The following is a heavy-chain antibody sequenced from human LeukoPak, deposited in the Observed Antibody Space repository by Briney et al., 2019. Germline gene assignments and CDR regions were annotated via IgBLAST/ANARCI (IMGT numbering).Heavy chain of an antibody. D-gene: IGHD2-21*01. CDR2: IYYSGST. CDR1: GGSISNYY. J-gene: IGHJ6*02. CDR3: ARAPPISHYNYGMDV. Sequence: PSETLSLTCTVSGGSISNYYLNWIRQPPGKGLEWIGYIYYSGSTNYNPALKSRVTISGDTSKNQFSLKLTSVTAADTAVYWCARAPPISHYNYGMDVWGQGTTVTVSS. V-gene: IGHV4-59*01.